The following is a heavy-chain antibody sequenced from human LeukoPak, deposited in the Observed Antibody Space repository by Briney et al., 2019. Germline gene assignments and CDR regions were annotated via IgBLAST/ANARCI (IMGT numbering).Heavy chain of an antibody. CDR3: AKGSGINHYHWIDP. V-gene: IGHV3-23*01. Sequence: GGSLRLSCAASEFTFSNYAMNWVRQAPGNGLEWVSGISGGGGSTYYADSVKGRFTISRDNSKYTLYLPMDSLRAEDTALYYCAKGSGINHYHWIDPWGQGTLVTVSS. D-gene: IGHD1-14*01. CDR2: ISGGGGST. CDR1: EFTFSNYA. J-gene: IGHJ5*02.